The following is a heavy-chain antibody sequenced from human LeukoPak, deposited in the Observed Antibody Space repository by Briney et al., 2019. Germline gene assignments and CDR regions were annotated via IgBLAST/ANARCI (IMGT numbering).Heavy chain of an antibody. D-gene: IGHD2-15*01. V-gene: IGHV7-4-1*02. Sequence: ASVKVSCKASGYTFTSYAMNWVRQAPGQGLEWMGWINTNTGNPTYAQGFTGRFVFSLDTSVSTAYLQISSLKAEDTAVYYCANRYCSGGSCYPDAFDIWGQGTMVTVSS. CDR3: ANRYCSGGSCYPDAFDI. CDR2: INTNTGNP. CDR1: GYTFTSYA. J-gene: IGHJ3*02.